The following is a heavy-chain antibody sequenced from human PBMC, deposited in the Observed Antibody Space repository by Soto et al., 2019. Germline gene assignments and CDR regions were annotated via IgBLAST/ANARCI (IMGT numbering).Heavy chain of an antibody. CDR3: TKVGGLYDFWSGPLHFDL. CDR1: GFIFDDFA. J-gene: IGHJ4*02. V-gene: IGHV3-9*01. CDR2: ISWNSDSI. Sequence: DGQLVESGGDFVQPGRSLRLSCAGSGFIFDDFALHWVRQAPGKGLEWVSGISWNSDSIGYADAVTGRFTISRDNAKNSLYLQLNSLRVEDTALYYCTKVGGLYDFWSGPLHFDLWGQGTLVTVSS. D-gene: IGHD3-3*01.